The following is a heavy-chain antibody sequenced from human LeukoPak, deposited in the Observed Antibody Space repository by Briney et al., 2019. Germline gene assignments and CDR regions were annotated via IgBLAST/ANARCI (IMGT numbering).Heavy chain of an antibody. CDR3: ARIPRTWLRFPYFDY. D-gene: IGHD5-12*01. CDR1: AFTFSNYT. J-gene: IGHJ4*02. Sequence: GRSLRLSXAASAFTFSNYTMHWVRQPPGKGLEWVAVISYDGSNKYYADSVKGRFTISRDNSKNTLYLQMNSLRGEDTAVYYCARIPRTWLRFPYFDYWGQGTLVTVSS. CDR2: ISYDGSNK. V-gene: IGHV3-30-3*01.